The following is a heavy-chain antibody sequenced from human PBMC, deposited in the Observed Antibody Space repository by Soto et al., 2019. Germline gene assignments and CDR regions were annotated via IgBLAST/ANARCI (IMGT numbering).Heavy chain of an antibody. D-gene: IGHD3-10*02. J-gene: IGHJ4*02. V-gene: IGHV4-34*01. Sequence: QVQLQQWGAGLLKPSETLSLTCAVYGGSFSGYYWSWIRQPPGKGLEWIGEINHSGSTNYNPSLKSRVTISVDTSKNQFSLKLSSVTAADTAGYYCARGGVRPFDYWGQGTLVTVSS. CDR3: ARGGVRPFDY. CDR2: INHSGST. CDR1: GGSFSGYY.